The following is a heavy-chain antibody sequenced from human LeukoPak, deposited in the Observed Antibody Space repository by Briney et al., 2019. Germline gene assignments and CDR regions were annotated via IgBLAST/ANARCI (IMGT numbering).Heavy chain of an antibody. D-gene: IGHD2-2*01. CDR1: GFTFSNYD. CDR3: AKGNRVVVPAAPFDY. J-gene: IGHJ4*02. CDR2: ISYDGSNK. Sequence: PGGSLRLSCAASGFTFSNYDMHWVRQAPGKGLEWVAVISYDGSNKYYADSVKGRFTISRDNSKNTLYLQMNSLRAEDTAVYYCAKGNRVVVPAAPFDYWGQGTLVTVSS. V-gene: IGHV3-30*18.